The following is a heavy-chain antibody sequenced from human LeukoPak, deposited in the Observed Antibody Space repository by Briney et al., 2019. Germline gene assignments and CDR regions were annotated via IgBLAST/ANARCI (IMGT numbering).Heavy chain of an antibody. CDR2: IISSGAYI. V-gene: IGHV3-21*01. CDR1: GFTFSSYS. D-gene: IGHD5-24*01. CDR3: ARVTFGATTNNYYFYHMDV. Sequence: GGSLRLSCAASGFTFSSYSMTWVRQAPGKGLEWVSSIISSGAYIYYADSVKDRFTISRDNAKNSLYLQMSSLRAEDTAVYYCARVTFGATTNNYYFYHMDVWGKGTPVTVSS. J-gene: IGHJ6*03.